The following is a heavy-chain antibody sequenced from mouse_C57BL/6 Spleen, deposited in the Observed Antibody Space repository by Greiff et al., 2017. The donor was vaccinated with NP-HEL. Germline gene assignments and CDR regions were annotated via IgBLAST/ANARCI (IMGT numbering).Heavy chain of an antibody. CDR1: GYTFTDYE. D-gene: IGHD2-1*01. J-gene: IGHJ2*01. CDR2: IDPETGGT. CDR3: TRLYYGNLGY. V-gene: IGHV1-15*01. Sequence: QVQLQQSGAELVRPGASVTLSCKASGYTFTDYEMHWVKQTPVHGLEWIGAIDPETGGTAYNQKFKGKAILTADKSSSTAYMELRSLTSEDSAVYYCTRLYYGNLGYWGQGTTLTVSS.